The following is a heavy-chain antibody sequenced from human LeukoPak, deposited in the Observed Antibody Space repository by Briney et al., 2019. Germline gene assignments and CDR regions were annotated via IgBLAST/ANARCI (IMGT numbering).Heavy chain of an antibody. CDR3: ARDRNYARFDP. J-gene: IGHJ5*02. CDR2: IYHSGSP. D-gene: IGHD2-2*01. Sequence: SETLSLTCTVSGGSISSGGYYWSWIRQPPGKGLEWIGYIYHSGSPYYNPSLKSRVTISVDRSKNQFSLKLSSVTAADTAVYYCARDRNYARFDPWGQGTLVTVSS. CDR1: GGSISSGGYY. V-gene: IGHV4-30-2*01.